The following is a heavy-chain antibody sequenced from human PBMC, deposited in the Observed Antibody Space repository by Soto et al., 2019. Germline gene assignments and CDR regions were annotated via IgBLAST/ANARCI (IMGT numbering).Heavy chain of an antibody. Sequence: EVQLVESGGGLVQPGGSLRLSCAASGFTFSNYWMYWVRQAPGKGLEWVSRINSDGSVSSYADSVKGRLTISRDNVKNPLYLQMDSLRAEDTAVYYCARGDCVGGTCYSLAGSFYYYMDVWGKGTTVTVSS. D-gene: IGHD2-15*01. CDR2: INSDGSVS. J-gene: IGHJ6*03. CDR3: ARGDCVGGTCYSLAGSFYYYMDV. CDR1: GFTFSNYW. V-gene: IGHV3-74*02.